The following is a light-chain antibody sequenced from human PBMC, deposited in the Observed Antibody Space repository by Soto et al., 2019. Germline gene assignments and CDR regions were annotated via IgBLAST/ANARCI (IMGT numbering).Light chain of an antibody. Sequence: QSALTQPAAVSGSPGQSITISCTGSSSDIGGYNYVSWFQQHPGKAPKLMIYEVTNRPSGVSNRFSGSKSGSTASLTISGLQAEDEDDYCCTSYASSNTIVFGTGTKLTVL. CDR3: TSYASSNTIV. CDR1: SSDIGGYNY. V-gene: IGLV2-14*01. CDR2: EVT. J-gene: IGLJ1*01.